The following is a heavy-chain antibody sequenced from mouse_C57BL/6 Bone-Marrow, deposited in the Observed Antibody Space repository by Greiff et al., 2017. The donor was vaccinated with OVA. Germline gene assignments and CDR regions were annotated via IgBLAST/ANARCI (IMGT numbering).Heavy chain of an antibody. CDR1: GFTFSSYA. V-gene: IGHV5-4*01. J-gene: IGHJ4*01. D-gene: IGHD2-4*01. Sequence: DVHLVESGGGLVKPGGSLKLSCAASGFTFSSYAMSWVRQTPEKRLEWVATISDGGSYTYYPDNVKGRFTISRDNAKNNLYLQMSHLKSEDTAMYYCARGGLRRGAMDYWGQGTSVTVSS. CDR2: ISDGGSYT. CDR3: ARGGLRRGAMDY.